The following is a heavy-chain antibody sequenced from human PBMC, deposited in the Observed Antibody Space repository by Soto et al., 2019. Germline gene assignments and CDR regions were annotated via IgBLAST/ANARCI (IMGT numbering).Heavy chain of an antibody. Sequence: PGGSLRLSCAASGFTFSSYAMSWVRQAPGKGLEWVSGISGSGGSTYDADSVKGRFTISRDNSKNTLYLQMNSLRAEDTAADYCAKGRYYYDSSGLDYWGQGTLVTVSS. V-gene: IGHV3-23*01. D-gene: IGHD3-22*01. CDR3: AKGRYYYDSSGLDY. CDR1: GFTFSSYA. J-gene: IGHJ4*02. CDR2: ISGSGGST.